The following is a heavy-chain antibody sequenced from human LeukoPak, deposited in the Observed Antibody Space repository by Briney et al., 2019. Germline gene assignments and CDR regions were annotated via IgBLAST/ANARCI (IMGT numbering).Heavy chain of an antibody. J-gene: IGHJ4*01. CDR2: INSNGDST. CDR1: GFIFNNYA. V-gene: IGHV3-64*01. CDR3: AREERGHAIDY. Sequence: PGGSLRLSCAASGFIFNNYAMHWVRRAPGKGVEFVSAINSNGDSTYYATSVRGRFSISRDNSKNMLYLQMGSLKPEDMAVYYCAREERGHAIDYWGQGTLVTVSS.